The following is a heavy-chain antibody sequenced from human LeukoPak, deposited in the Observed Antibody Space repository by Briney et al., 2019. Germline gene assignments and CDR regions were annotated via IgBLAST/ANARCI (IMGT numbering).Heavy chain of an antibody. CDR2: IYYSGST. CDR1: GGSISSYY. CDR3: ARDGGSGWSVHYFDY. Sequence: SETLSLTCTVSGGSISSYYWSWIRQPPGKGLEWIGYIYYSGSTNYNPSLKSRVTISVDTSKNQFSLKLSSVTAADTAVYYCARDGGSGWSVHYFDYWGQGTLVTVSS. J-gene: IGHJ4*02. D-gene: IGHD6-19*01. V-gene: IGHV4-59*01.